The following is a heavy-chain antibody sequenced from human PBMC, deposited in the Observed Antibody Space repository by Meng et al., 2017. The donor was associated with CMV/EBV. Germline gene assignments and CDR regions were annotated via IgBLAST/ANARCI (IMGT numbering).Heavy chain of an antibody. D-gene: IGHD3-9*01. V-gene: IGHV3-48*04. CDR1: GFIFNNYH. CDR3: ARSYCTTTRSRCNVALRYFDWLPDY. Sequence: GESLKISCASSGFIFNNYHMNWVRQAPGKGLEWVSFISDSGTAKYYGDSVKGRFTISRDNAKNSLYLQMNSLGAEDTAVYYCARSYCTTTRSRCNVALRYFDWLPDYWGQGTLVTVSS. J-gene: IGHJ4*02. CDR2: ISDSGTAK.